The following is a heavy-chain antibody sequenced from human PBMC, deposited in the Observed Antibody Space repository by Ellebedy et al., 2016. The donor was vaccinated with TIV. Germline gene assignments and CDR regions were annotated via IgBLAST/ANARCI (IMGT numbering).Heavy chain of an antibody. D-gene: IGHD3-10*01. Sequence: ASVKVSXKASGYTFTSYAMHWVRQAPGQRLEWMGWINAGNGNTKYSQKFQGRVTITADKSTSTAYMELSSLRSEDTAVYYCAKLAGGFGEYTFDPWGQGTLVTVSS. CDR1: GYTFTSYA. V-gene: IGHV1-3*01. CDR2: INAGNGNT. CDR3: AKLAGGFGEYTFDP. J-gene: IGHJ5*02.